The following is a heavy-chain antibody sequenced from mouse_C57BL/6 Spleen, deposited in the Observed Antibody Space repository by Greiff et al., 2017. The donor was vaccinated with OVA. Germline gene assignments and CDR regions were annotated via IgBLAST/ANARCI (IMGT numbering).Heavy chain of an antibody. Sequence: VQLQQSGAELAKPGASVKLSCKASGYTFTSYWMHWVKQRPGQGLEWIGYLNPSSGFTTYNQKFKDKATLTADKSSSTAYMQLSSRTYEDTAIYYCARSIYDGPGCFDYWGQGTTLTVSS. CDR1: GYTFTSYW. D-gene: IGHD2-3*01. CDR3: ARSIYDGPGCFDY. J-gene: IGHJ2*01. V-gene: IGHV1-7*01. CDR2: LNPSSGFT.